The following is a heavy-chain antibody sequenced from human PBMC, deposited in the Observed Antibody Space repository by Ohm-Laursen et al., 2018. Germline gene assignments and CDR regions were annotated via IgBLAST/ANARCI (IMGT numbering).Heavy chain of an antibody. CDR1: GFTFCSYS. Sequence: SLRLSCAASGFTFCSYSMNWVRQAPGKGLEWVSYISSSSSTIYYADSVKGRFTISRDNAKNSLYLQMNSLRAEDTAVYYCARDTYYYGSGSYSLYYYYGMDVWGQGTTVTVSS. D-gene: IGHD3-10*01. J-gene: IGHJ6*02. CDR3: ARDTYYYGSGSYSLYYYYGMDV. CDR2: ISSSSSTI. V-gene: IGHV3-48*01.